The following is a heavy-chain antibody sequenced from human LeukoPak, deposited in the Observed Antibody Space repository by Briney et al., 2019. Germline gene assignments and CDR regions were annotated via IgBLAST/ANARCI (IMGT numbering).Heavy chain of an antibody. Sequence: PSETLSLTCTVSGGSISSYYWSWIRQPAGKGLEWIGRIYTSGSTNYNPSLKSRVTMSVDTSKNQFSLKLSSVTAADTAVYYCAGDHGYSTDVNWFDPWGQGTLVTVSS. CDR3: AGDHGYSTDVNWFDP. D-gene: IGHD4-11*01. CDR1: GGSISSYY. V-gene: IGHV4-4*07. CDR2: IYTSGST. J-gene: IGHJ5*02.